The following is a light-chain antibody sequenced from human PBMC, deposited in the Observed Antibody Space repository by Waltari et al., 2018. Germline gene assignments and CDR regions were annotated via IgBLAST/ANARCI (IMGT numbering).Light chain of an antibody. CDR3: QQSFSTPLT. CDR1: QNISSY. Sequence: DIQMTQSPSSLSASLGDSVTITCRASQNISSYLNWYQQKPGVAPKLLIYAASSLRNGVPSRFSGSVSGTDFSLTINRLQPEDFATYYCQQSFSTPLTFGGGTKVEIK. CDR2: AAS. V-gene: IGKV1-39*01. J-gene: IGKJ4*01.